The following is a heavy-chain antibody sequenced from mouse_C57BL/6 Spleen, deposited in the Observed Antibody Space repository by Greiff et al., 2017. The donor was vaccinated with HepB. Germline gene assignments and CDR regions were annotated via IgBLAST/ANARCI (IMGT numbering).Heavy chain of an antibody. D-gene: IGHD1-1*01. V-gene: IGHV14-4*01. CDR1: GFNIKDDY. CDR3: TTGYYGSSYAWFAY. CDR2: IDPENGDT. Sequence: DVKLQESGAELVRPGASVKLSCTASGFNIKDDYMHWVKQRPEQGLEWIGWIDPENGDTEYASKFQGKATITADTSSNTAYLQLSSLTSEDTAVYYCTTGYYGSSYAWFAYWGQGTLVTVSA. J-gene: IGHJ3*01.